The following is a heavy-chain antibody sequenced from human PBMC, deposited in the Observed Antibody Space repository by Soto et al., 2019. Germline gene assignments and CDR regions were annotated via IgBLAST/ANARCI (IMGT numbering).Heavy chain of an antibody. D-gene: IGHD6-13*01. CDR1: GFTFTSSA. CDR2: IVVGSGNT. J-gene: IGHJ6*02. Sequence: GASVKVSCKASGFTFTSSAVQWVRQARGQRLEWMGWIVVGSGNTNYAQKFQERVTITRDMSTSTAYMELSSLRSEDTAVYYCAAETAAASYGMDVWGQGTTVTVSS. V-gene: IGHV1-58*01. CDR3: AAETAAASYGMDV.